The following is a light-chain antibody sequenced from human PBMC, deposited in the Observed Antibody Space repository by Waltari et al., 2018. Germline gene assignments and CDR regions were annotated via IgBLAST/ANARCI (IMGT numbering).Light chain of an antibody. CDR3: CSYTTSSTLDV. CDR1: SSDIGGYNY. Sequence: QSALTQPASVSGSPGQSITISCTGTSSDIGGYNYVSWFQQHPGKAPNLIIYDVNGRPSGVSNRFSGSKSGKTASLTISGLLPEDEADYYCCSYTTSSTLDVCGTGTKVTVL. J-gene: IGLJ1*01. V-gene: IGLV2-14*03. CDR2: DVN.